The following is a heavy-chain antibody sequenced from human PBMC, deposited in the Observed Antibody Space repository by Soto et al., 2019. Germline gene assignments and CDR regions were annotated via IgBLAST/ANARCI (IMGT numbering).Heavy chain of an antibody. CDR2: INSVGTST. CDR3: ARGGEMKYSDSSGYLS. V-gene: IGHV3-74*01. Sequence: PGWCLRLSCSAAGFTFSSCAMGWLRQAPGNGLEWVSRINSVGTSTSYADSGKCLFTISRYNAKNTLYLQMNSMRAEDKAVYYCARGGEMKYSDSSGYLSRGQRAVVPVSS. D-gene: IGHD3-22*01. J-gene: IGHJ1*01. CDR1: GFTFSSCA.